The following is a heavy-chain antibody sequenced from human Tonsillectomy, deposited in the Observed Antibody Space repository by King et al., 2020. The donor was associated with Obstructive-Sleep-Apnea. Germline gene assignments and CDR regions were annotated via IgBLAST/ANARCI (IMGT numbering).Heavy chain of an antibody. J-gene: IGHJ4*02. CDR3: ARVGPFRTPFDY. Sequence: VQLVESGAEVKKPGASVKVSCKASGYNFTSYGLSWLRQAPVQGLEWRGWISAYNGNTNYAQKLQGRVTMTTDTSTSTAYMELRSLRSDDTAVYYCARVGPFRTPFDYWGQGTLVTVSS. D-gene: IGHD1-1*01. CDR1: GYNFTSYG. CDR2: ISAYNGNT. V-gene: IGHV1-18*04.